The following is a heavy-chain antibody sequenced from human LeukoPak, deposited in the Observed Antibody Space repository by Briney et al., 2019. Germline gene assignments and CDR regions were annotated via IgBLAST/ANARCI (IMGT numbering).Heavy chain of an antibody. J-gene: IGHJ4*02. CDR2: ISSSSSTI. CDR1: GFTFSSYS. CDR3: ARGVDRGGGWFDY. Sequence: GGSLRLSCAASGFTFSSYSMNWVRQAPGKGLGWVSYISSSSSTIYYADSVKGRFTISRDNAKNSLYLQMNSLRAEDTAVYYCARGVDRGGGWFDYWGQGTLVTVSS. V-gene: IGHV3-48*04. D-gene: IGHD2-15*01.